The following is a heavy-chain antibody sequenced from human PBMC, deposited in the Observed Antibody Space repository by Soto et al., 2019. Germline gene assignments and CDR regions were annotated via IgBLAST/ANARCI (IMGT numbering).Heavy chain of an antibody. CDR1: GGSIRSYY. V-gene: IGHV4-59*08. J-gene: IGHJ4*02. CDR3: ARHLNYGGSDFEY. D-gene: IGHD4-17*01. Sequence: QVQLQESGPGQVKPSETLSLTCTVSGGSIRSYYWSWIRQPPGKGLELVGYIYVIGSTDYNPSLKSRVFISGATSKNQFSLKLSSVTAADTAIYYCARHLNYGGSDFEYWGQGTLVTVSS. CDR2: IYVIGST.